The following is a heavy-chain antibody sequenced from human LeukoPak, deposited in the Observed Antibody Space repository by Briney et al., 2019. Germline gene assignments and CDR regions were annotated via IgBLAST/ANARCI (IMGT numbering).Heavy chain of an antibody. CDR3: VKSGGSGTRLWYFHL. CDR1: GFTFDDNA. J-gene: IGHJ2*01. V-gene: IGHV3-9*01. CDR2: ISWHSANI. Sequence: GGSLRLSCAASGFTFDDNAIHWVRQAPGKGLEWVSGISWHSANIGYADSVKGRFTISRDNAKNSLYLQMNSLRAEDTALYYCVKSGGSGTRLWYFHLWGRGTLVTVSS. D-gene: IGHD3-10*01.